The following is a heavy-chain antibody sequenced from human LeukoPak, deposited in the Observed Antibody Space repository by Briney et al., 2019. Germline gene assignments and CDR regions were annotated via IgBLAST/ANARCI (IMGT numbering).Heavy chain of an antibody. CDR2: VYDSETT. V-gene: IGHV4-61*01. CDR1: GGSVSSVNYY. CDR3: ARSSGSGSYAWYFDL. J-gene: IGHJ2*01. Sequence: SETLSLTCTVSGGSVSSVNYYWSWIRQPPGTGLEWLGYVYDSETTNYNPSLKSRVTISVDTSKNQFSLKLNSVTAADTAVYYCARSSGSGSYAWYFDLWGRGALVTVSS. D-gene: IGHD3-10*01.